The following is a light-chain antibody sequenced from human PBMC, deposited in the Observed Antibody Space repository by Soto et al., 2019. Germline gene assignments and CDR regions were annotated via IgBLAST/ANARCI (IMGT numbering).Light chain of an antibody. V-gene: IGKV1-5*03. J-gene: IGKJ1*01. CDR1: QSIGSF. CDR2: KAS. Sequence: DIQMTQSPSTLSASVGDRVTITCRASQSIGSFLAWYQQKPGKTPKLLIYKASIFQGGVPSRFSGSGSGTEFTLTISSLQTDDFATSYCQQYESYWTFGQGTKVDMK. CDR3: QQYESYWT.